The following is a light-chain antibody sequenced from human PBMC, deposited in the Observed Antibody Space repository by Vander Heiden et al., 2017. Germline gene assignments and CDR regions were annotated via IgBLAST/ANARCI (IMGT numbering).Light chain of an antibody. V-gene: IGLV2-14*01. CDR1: SSDVGGYNY. Sequence: QSALPQPASVSGSPGQSITISCTGTSSDVGGYNYVSWYQQHPGKAPKLMIYDVSNRPSGVSNRFSGSKSGNTASLTISGLQAEDEADYYCSSYTSSSTVFVGGTKLTVL. J-gene: IGLJ2*01. CDR3: SSYTSSSTV. CDR2: DVS.